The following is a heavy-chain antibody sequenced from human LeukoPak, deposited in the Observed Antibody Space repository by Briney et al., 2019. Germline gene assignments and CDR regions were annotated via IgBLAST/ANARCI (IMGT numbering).Heavy chain of an antibody. Sequence: PSETLSLTCTVSGGSISSYYWIWIRQPPGKGVEWIGYIYTSGSTNYNPSLKSRVTISVDTSKNQFSLKLSSVTAADTAVYYCARRERIAAAGTGYYYYYMDVWGKGTTVTVSS. J-gene: IGHJ6*03. D-gene: IGHD6-13*01. CDR3: ARRERIAAAGTGYYYYYMDV. CDR2: IYTSGST. CDR1: GGSISSYY. V-gene: IGHV4-4*09.